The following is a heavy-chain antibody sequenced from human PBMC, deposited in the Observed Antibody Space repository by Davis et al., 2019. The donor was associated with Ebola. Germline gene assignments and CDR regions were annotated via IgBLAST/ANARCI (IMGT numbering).Heavy chain of an antibody. CDR1: GGTFDTYA. D-gene: IGHD4-23*01. V-gene: IGHV1-8*01. CDR2: VNPNSGNT. J-gene: IGHJ4*02. Sequence: ASVKVSCKASGGTFDTYAINWVRQATGQGLEWMGWVNPNSGNTGYAQKFRGRVTMTRNTSINTAYMELSSLTSADTAVYYCARGWGNSLGNDFWGQGTLVTVSS. CDR3: ARGWGNSLGNDF.